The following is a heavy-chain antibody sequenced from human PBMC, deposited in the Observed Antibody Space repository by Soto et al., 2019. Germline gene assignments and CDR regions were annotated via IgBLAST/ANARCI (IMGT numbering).Heavy chain of an antibody. V-gene: IGHV3-23*01. J-gene: IGHJ4*02. D-gene: IGHD3-16*02. CDR1: GFTYESYA. CDR2: INSGGTVA. Sequence: EVQLLESGGGLVQPGGSLRLSCVASGFTYESYAMSWVRQAPGKGLEWVSGINSGGTVAHYADSVKGRFAISRDNSKNTLSLEMNSLRADDTGLYYCAISTGGFGGLFVVPSDYWGQGTLVTVSS. CDR3: AISTGGFGGLFVVPSDY.